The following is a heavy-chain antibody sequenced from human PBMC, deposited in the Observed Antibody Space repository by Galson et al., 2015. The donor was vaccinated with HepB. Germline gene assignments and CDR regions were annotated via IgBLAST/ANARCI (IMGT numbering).Heavy chain of an antibody. Sequence: LSLTCAVSGGSISSGGYSWTWIRQPPGKGLEWIGCIYYTGSTYYNPSLRSRVTISVDTSKNQFSLKLTSVTAADTAVYFWARDRSSWYGGGDAFDIWGHGTMGTVAS. CDR1: GGSISSGGYS. J-gene: IGHJ3*02. CDR3: ARDRSSWYGGGDAFDI. D-gene: IGHD6-13*01. CDR2: IYYTGST. V-gene: IGHV4-30-4*07.